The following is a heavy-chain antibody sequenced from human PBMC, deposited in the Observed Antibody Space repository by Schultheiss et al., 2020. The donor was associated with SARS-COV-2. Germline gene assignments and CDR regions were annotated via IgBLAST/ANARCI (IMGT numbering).Heavy chain of an antibody. CDR1: GGSISSYY. Sequence: SETLSLTCTVSGGSISSYYWSWIRQPPGKGLEWIGYIYYSGSTNYNPSLKSRVTISVDTSKNQFSLKLSSVTAADTAVYYCARGGAAPHYYYYGMDVWGQGTTVTVSS. D-gene: IGHD6-6*01. V-gene: IGHV4-59*01. CDR3: ARGGAAPHYYYYGMDV. J-gene: IGHJ6*02. CDR2: IYYSGST.